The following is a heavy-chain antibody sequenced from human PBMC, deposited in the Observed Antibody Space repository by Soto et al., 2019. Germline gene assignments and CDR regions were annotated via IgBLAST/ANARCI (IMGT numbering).Heavy chain of an antibody. CDR3: AHGSGWLHDY. J-gene: IGHJ4*02. D-gene: IGHD6-19*01. CDR2: IYWDDDK. V-gene: IGHV2-5*02. CDR1: GFSLSTNAVG. Sequence: QITLKESGPTLVKPTQTLTLTCTFSGFSLSTNAVGVGWIRQPPGKALEWLGLIYWDDDKQYSPSLKSRLTIPQDTSKTQVVLTTTNMDPVDTATYHCAHGSGWLHDYWGQGILVTVSS.